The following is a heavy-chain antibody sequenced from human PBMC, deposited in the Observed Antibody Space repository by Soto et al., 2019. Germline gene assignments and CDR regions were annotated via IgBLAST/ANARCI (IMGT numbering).Heavy chain of an antibody. V-gene: IGHV4-59*08. CDR2: IYHTGST. CDR3: ATGGYCSSGSCYSR. Sequence: QVQLQESGPGLVKPSETLSLTCTVSSASITSFYWSRIRQPPGKGLEWIGYIYHTGSTNYNPSLKSRVTISVDTSKNQFSLRLTSVTAADTAVYYCATGGYCSSGSCYSRWGQGTLVTVSS. D-gene: IGHD2-15*01. J-gene: IGHJ1*01. CDR1: SASITSFY.